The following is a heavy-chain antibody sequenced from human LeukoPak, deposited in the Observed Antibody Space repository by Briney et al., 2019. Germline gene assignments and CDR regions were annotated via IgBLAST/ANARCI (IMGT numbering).Heavy chain of an antibody. Sequence: SETLSLTCTVSGGSISNYYWSWIRQPPGKGLEWIGYIYTSGSTNYNPSLKSRVTISVGTSKNQFSPKLSSVTAADTALYYCARHKGGRYSGSYLDYWGQATLVTVSS. CDR2: IYTSGST. J-gene: IGHJ4*02. CDR1: GGSISNYY. CDR3: ARHKGGRYSGSYLDY. D-gene: IGHD1-26*01. V-gene: IGHV4-4*09.